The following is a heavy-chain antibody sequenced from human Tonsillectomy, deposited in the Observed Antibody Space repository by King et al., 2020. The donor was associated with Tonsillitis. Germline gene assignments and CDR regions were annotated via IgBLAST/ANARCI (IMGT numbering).Heavy chain of an antibody. CDR2: IYYSGST. CDR1: GGSISSSSYY. J-gene: IGHJ6*02. CDR3: ARESGGIRFLEWLLSQVGYYYGMDV. V-gene: IGHV4-39*07. Sequence: QLQEPGPGLVKPSETLSLTCTVSGGSISSSSYYWGWIRQPPGKGLEWIGSIYYSGSTYYNPSLKSRVTISVDTSKNQFSLKLSSVTAADTAVYYCARESGGIRFLEWLLSQVGYYYGMDVWGQGTTVTVSS. D-gene: IGHD3-3*01.